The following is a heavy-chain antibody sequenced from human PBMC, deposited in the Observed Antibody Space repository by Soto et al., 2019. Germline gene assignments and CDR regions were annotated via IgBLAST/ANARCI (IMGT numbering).Heavy chain of an antibody. D-gene: IGHD3-22*01. CDR2: IYTSGST. J-gene: IGHJ3*02. V-gene: IGHV4-4*07. Sequence: SETLSLTCTVSGGSISSYYWSWVRQPAGNGLEWIGLIYTSGSTNYNPSLKSRVTMSVDTSKNQFSPKLSSVTAADTAVYYCARDYYYDSSGYYLDAFDIWGQGTMVTVSS. CDR1: GGSISSYY. CDR3: ARDYYYDSSGYYLDAFDI.